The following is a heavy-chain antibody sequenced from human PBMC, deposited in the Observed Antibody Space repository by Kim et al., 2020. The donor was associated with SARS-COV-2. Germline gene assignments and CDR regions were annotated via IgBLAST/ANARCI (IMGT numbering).Heavy chain of an antibody. J-gene: IGHJ4*02. CDR3: ARYGDIVVVPAASHFDY. Sequence: SETLSLTCTVSGGSISSSSYYWGWIRQPPGKGLEWIGSIYYSGSTYYNPSLKSRVTISVDTSKNQFSLKLSSVTAADTAVYYCARYGDIVVVPAASHFDYWGQGTLVTVSS. D-gene: IGHD2-2*01. V-gene: IGHV4-39*01. CDR1: GGSISSSSYY. CDR2: IYYSGST.